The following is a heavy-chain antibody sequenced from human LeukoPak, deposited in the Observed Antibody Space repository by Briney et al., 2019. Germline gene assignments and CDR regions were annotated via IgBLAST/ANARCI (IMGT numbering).Heavy chain of an antibody. V-gene: IGHV4-34*01. CDR2: TYQSGST. J-gene: IGHJ4*02. D-gene: IGHD3-10*01. Sequence: ASETLSLTCAVYGESFSGYWSWIRQPPGKGLEWIGETYQSGSTNYNPSLKSRVTMSVDTSKNQFSLKLSSVTAADTAVYYCARDQYYYGSVPTDWGQGTLVTVSS. CDR3: ARDQYYYGSVPTD. CDR1: GESFSGY.